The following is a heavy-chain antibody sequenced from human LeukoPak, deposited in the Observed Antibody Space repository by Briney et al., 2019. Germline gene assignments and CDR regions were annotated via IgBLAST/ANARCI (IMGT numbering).Heavy chain of an antibody. V-gene: IGHV1-8*01. J-gene: IGHJ3*01. CDR1: GYTFTNYD. D-gene: IGHD3-10*01. CDR2: MHPSNGDT. Sequence: ASVKVSCKASGYTFTNYDINWVRQATRQGLEWMGWMHPSNGDTGYAQKFQGRVTMTRNTSTTTAYMELSSLRSDDTAVYYCARRVRGIVIFSRAQGSFDLWGQGTLVTVSS. CDR3: ARRVRGIVIFSRAQGSFDL.